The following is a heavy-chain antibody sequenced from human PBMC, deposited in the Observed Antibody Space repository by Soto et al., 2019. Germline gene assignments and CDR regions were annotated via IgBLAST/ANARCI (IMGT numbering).Heavy chain of an antibody. Sequence: EVQLVESGGGLVQPGGSLRLSCAASGFTFSSYWMHWIRQGPGEGLVWVSRIMSDGSGTTYADSVKGRFTSSGDNAKNTLYLQMNSLRAEDTAVYHCARSRGSGGVEYNMDVWGQGTTVTVSS. CDR1: GFTFSSYW. CDR3: ARSRGSGGVEYNMDV. V-gene: IGHV3-74*01. CDR2: IMSDGSGT. J-gene: IGHJ6*02. D-gene: IGHD3-16*01.